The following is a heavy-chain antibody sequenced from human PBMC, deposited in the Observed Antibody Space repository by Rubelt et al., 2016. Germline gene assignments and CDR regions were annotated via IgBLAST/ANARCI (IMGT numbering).Heavy chain of an antibody. J-gene: IGHJ4*02. D-gene: IGHD3-22*01. Sequence: QVQLVQSGAEVKKPGASVKVSCKASGYTFTSYGISWVRQAPGQGLEWMGWISAYNGNTDYAQNLQGRVTMTTDTSTSTAYMELRSRRSDDTAVYYCARVEYYYDSSGYSDYWGQGTLVTVSS. CDR1: GYTFTSYG. CDR2: ISAYNGNT. CDR3: ARVEYYYDSSGYSDY. V-gene: IGHV1-18*01.